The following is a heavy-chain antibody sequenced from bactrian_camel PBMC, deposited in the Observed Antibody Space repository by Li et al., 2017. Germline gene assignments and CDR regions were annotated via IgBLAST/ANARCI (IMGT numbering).Heavy chain of an antibody. V-gene: IGHV3S55*01. CDR1: GYTYASAC. J-gene: IGHJ6*01. Sequence: VQLVESGGGSVQAGGSLRLACSASGYTYASACMGWFRQAPGKEREGVAAIADDGTTTYADSVKGRFTISKDNAENMLYLQLNSLKTEDTALYLCATEYGGSWKRLKMPTAGFGYWGQ. CDR2: IADDGTT. D-gene: IGHD6*01. CDR3: ATEYGGSWKRLKMPTAGFGY.